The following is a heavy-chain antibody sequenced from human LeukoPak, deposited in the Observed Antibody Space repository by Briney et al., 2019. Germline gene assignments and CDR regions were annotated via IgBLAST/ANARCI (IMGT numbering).Heavy chain of an antibody. CDR1: GGSISGYY. Sequence: PSETLSLTCTVSGGSISGYYLSWIRQPAGKGLEWIGRIYTDGSTDYNPSLKSRVTMSVDASKNQFSLQLTSVTAADTAVYYCARHPSYSSGYFDYWGQGTLVTVSS. J-gene: IGHJ4*02. D-gene: IGHD6-19*01. V-gene: IGHV4-4*07. CDR2: IYTDGST. CDR3: ARHPSYSSGYFDY.